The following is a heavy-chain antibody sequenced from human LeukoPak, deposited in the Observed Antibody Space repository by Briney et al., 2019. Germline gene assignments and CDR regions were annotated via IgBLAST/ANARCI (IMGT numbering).Heavy chain of an antibody. CDR2: IYHSGST. Sequence: SETLSLTCAVSGYSISSGYYWGWIRQPPGKGLEWIGSIYHSGSTYYNPSLKSRVTISVDTSKNQFSLKLSSVTAADTAVYYCARRRTGVSFDYWGQGTLATVSS. CDR1: GYSISSGYY. J-gene: IGHJ4*02. D-gene: IGHD3-10*01. CDR3: ARRRTGVSFDY. V-gene: IGHV4-38-2*01.